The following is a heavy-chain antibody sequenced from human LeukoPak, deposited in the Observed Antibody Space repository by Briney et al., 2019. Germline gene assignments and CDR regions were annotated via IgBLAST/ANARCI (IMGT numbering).Heavy chain of an antibody. Sequence: ASVKVSCKASGYTFTSYGISWVRQAPGQGLEWMGWISAYNGNTNYAQKLQGRVTMTTDTSTSAAYMELRSLRSDDTAVYYCARSRYSSSWSYYYYGMDVWGQGTTVTVSS. D-gene: IGHD6-13*01. J-gene: IGHJ6*02. V-gene: IGHV1-18*01. CDR1: GYTFTSYG. CDR3: ARSRYSSSWSYYYYGMDV. CDR2: ISAYNGNT.